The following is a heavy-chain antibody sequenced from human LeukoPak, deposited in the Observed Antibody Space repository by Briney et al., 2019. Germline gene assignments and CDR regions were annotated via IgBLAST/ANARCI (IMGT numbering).Heavy chain of an antibody. CDR2: IIPIFGIA. CDR3: ARDNSSPLGWFDP. V-gene: IGHV1-69*04. J-gene: IGHJ5*02. CDR1: GGTFSSYA. D-gene: IGHD6-13*01. Sequence: SVTVSCKASGGTFSSYAISWVRQAPGQGLEWMGRIIPIFGIANYAQKFQGRVTITADKSTSTAYMELSSLRSEDTAVYYCARDNSSPLGWFDPWGQGTLVTVSS.